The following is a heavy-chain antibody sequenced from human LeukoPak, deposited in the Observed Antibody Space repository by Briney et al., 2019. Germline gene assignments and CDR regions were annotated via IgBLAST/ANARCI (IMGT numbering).Heavy chain of an antibody. J-gene: IGHJ4*02. Sequence: GGSLRLSCAASGFTFSSYAMSCVRQAPGKGLEWVSAIHGSTSSTYYADSVKGRFTISRDNSKKTLYLQMNSLRAEDTAVYYCAKDYLIAVVSGFFDYWGQGTLVTVSS. V-gene: IGHV3-23*01. CDR1: GFTFSSYA. D-gene: IGHD3-22*01. CDR3: AKDYLIAVVSGFFDY. CDR2: IHGSTSST.